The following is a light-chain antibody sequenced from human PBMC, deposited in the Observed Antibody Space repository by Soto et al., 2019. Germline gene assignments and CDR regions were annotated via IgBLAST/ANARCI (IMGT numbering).Light chain of an antibody. CDR1: NGHSSYA. CDR2: LNSDGSH. J-gene: IGLJ2*01. CDR3: QIWGTGSQRV. V-gene: IGLV4-69*01. Sequence: QSVLTQSPSASASLGASVKLTCTLSNGHSSYAIAWHQQQPEKGPRYLMKLNSDGSHSKGDGIPDRFSGSNSGAERYLTISSLQSDDEADYYCQIWGTGSQRVFGGGTKLTVL.